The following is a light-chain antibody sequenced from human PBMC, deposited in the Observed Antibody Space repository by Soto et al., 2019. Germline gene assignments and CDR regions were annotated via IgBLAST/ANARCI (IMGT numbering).Light chain of an antibody. CDR3: KQANTFHLN. J-gene: IGKJ5*01. Sequence: DIQMTQSPSSLAAAVEDRVVITFRASQSISNHLNWYQQKPGKATKLMIYAASSLQSGVKSRFSGSGSGTHFTLTIRSLQPEDFATYYCKQANTFHLNFGKGTRLEIK. CDR1: QSISNH. V-gene: IGKV1-39*01. CDR2: AAS.